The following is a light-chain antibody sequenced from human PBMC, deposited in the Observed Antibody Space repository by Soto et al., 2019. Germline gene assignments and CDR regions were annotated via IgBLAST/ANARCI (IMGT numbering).Light chain of an antibody. CDR3: CSYAGDSTWV. CDR1: SSDVGNYNL. V-gene: IGLV2-23*01. CDR2: EGT. Sequence: QSVLTQPASVSGSPGQSITISCTGTSSDVGNYNLVSWYQQHPGEAPKLMIYEGTTRPSGVSNRFSGSKFGNTASLTISGLQAEDEVDYYCCSYAGDSTWVFGGGTKLTVL. J-gene: IGLJ3*02.